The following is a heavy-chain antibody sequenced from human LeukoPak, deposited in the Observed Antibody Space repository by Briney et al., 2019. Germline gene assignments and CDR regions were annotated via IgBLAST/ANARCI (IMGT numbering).Heavy chain of an antibody. CDR3: ARVYSGDHVPIDY. D-gene: IGHD4-17*01. Sequence: PGGSLRLSCAASGFTFTSYTMHWVRQAPGKGLEWVSSISGASNYIYYADSVQGRFTISRDYAKNSLYLQMNSLRAEDTAVYYCARVYSGDHVPIDYWGHGTLVTVSS. CDR1: GFTFTSYT. CDR2: ISGASNYI. V-gene: IGHV3-21*01. J-gene: IGHJ4*01.